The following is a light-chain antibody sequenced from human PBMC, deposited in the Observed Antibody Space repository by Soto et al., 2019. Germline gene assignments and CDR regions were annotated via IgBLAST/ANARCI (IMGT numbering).Light chain of an antibody. CDR3: QQSGSSPPVT. CDR2: GAS. CDR1: QSIANND. V-gene: IGKV3-20*01. Sequence: EIMLTQSPGTLSLSPGERATLSCRASQSIANNDLAWYQQKPGQTPRLLIYGASSRATGISDRFSGSGSGTDFTLTISRLEPEDFAVYYCQQSGSSPPVTFGQGTRLEMK. J-gene: IGKJ5*01.